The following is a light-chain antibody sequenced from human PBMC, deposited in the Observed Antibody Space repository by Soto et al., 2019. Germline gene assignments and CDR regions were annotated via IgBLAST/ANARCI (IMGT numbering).Light chain of an antibody. CDR1: QSPSKW. V-gene: IGKV1-5*01. Sequence: DIQMTQSPFTLSASVGDRVTITCRASQSPSKWLAWYQQKPGKAPKLLIYHASTLESGVPSRFSGSGSGTEFTLTISSLQPDDFATYYCHQYNSYSFGQGTKVEIK. CDR3: HQYNSYS. CDR2: HAS. J-gene: IGKJ1*01.